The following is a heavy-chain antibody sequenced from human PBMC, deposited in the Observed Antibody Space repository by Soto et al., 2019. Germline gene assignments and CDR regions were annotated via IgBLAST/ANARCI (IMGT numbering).Heavy chain of an antibody. CDR1: GGSIXSYY. CDR3: AAPPRY. D-gene: IGHD6-6*01. Sequence: SETLSLTCTVSGGSIXSYYWSRIRQPPGKGLEWIGYIYDSGSTNYNPSLKSRVTISVDTSKNQFSLKLTSVTAADTAVYYCAAPPRYWGQGTLVTVSS. V-gene: IGHV4-59*01. CDR2: IYDSGST. J-gene: IGHJ4*02.